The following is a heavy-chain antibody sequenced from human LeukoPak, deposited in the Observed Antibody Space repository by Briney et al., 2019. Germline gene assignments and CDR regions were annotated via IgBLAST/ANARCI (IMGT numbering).Heavy chain of an antibody. V-gene: IGHV4-59*08. CDR2: VYYGGST. CDR3: ASSPRLTTSWFLFDS. J-gene: IGHJ5*01. Sequence: SETLSLTCSVSGDSFSNYYWTWIRQPPGKGLEWIGYVYYGGSTNYNPSLKTRLHLSVDTSKNRFFLKLSSVTAADTAVYYCASSPRLTTSWFLFDSWGHGTLVTVSS. CDR1: GDSFSNYY. D-gene: IGHD2-2*01.